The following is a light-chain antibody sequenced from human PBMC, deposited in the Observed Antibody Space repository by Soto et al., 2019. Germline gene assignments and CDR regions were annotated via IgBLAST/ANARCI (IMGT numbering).Light chain of an antibody. V-gene: IGLV2-14*01. CDR2: EVS. CDR1: SSDIGNYNY. J-gene: IGLJ1*01. CDR3: SSYTSSSTLNYV. Sequence: QSALTQPASVSGSPGQSITISCTGTSSDIGNYNYVSWYQQHPGKAPKLMIYEVSNRPSGVSNRFSGSNSGNTASLTISGLQAEDEADYYCSSYTSSSTLNYVFGTGTKLTVL.